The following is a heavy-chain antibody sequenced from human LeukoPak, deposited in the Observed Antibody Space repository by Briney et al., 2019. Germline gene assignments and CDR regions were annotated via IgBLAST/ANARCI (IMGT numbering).Heavy chain of an antibody. CDR2: IRYDGSNK. J-gene: IGHJ4*02. D-gene: IGHD3-10*01. V-gene: IGHV3-30*02. CDR3: AKGARRGAISMLRGVIGESYYFDY. Sequence: GGSLRLSCAASGFTFSSYWMSWVRQAPGKGLEWVAFIRYDGSNKYYADSVKGRFTISRDNSKNTLYLQMNSLRAEDTAVYYCAKGARRGAISMLRGVIGESYYFDYWGQGTLVTVSS. CDR1: GFTFSSYW.